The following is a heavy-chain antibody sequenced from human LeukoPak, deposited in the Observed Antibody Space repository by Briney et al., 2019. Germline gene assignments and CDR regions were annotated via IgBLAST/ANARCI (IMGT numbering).Heavy chain of an antibody. CDR2: IIPILGIA. CDR3: ARLTTGYYFDY. Sequence: SVKVSCKASGGTFSSYTISWVRQAPGQGREWRGRIIPILGIANYAQKFQGRVTITADKSTSTAYMELRSLRSEDTAVYYCARLTTGYYFDYWGQGTLVTVSS. D-gene: IGHD1-14*01. CDR1: GGTFSSYT. J-gene: IGHJ4*02. V-gene: IGHV1-69*02.